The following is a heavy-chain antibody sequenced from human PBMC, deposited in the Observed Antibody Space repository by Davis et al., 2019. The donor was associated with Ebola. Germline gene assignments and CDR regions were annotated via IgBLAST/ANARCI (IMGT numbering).Heavy chain of an antibody. CDR1: GFTFSNYA. V-gene: IGHV3-23*01. CDR2: ISDGGGST. J-gene: IGHJ3*02. D-gene: IGHD6-19*01. Sequence: PGGSLRLSCAASGFTFSNYAMSWVRQAPGKGLEWVSTISDGGGSTYYAESVKGRFTISRDNSNNTLYLQMNSLRAEDTAVYYCANGHSSGWRGAFDIWGQGTMVTVSS. CDR3: ANGHSSGWRGAFDI.